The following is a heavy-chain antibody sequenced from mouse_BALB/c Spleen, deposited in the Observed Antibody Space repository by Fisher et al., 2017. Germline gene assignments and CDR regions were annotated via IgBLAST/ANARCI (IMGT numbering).Heavy chain of an antibody. V-gene: IGHV1-9*01. Sequence: KFKGKATFTADTSSNTAYMQLSSLTSEDSAVYYCARCGNYRDYYAMDYWGQGTSVTVSS. D-gene: IGHD2-1*01. CDR3: ARCGNYRDYYAMDY. J-gene: IGHJ4*01.